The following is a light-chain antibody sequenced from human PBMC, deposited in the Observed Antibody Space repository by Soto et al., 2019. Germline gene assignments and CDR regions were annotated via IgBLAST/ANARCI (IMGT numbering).Light chain of an antibody. V-gene: IGLV2-14*01. CDR3: YSYTTSSTYV. Sequence: QPALTQPAPVSGSPGQSITISCPGTSSDVGGYNYVPWYQQHPAKVPKLMIYHVSNRPSGVSDRFSGPKSGNTASLTISGLQAEDEGDYYCYSYTTSSTYVFGTGTKVTVL. CDR1: SSDVGGYNY. CDR2: HVS. J-gene: IGLJ1*01.